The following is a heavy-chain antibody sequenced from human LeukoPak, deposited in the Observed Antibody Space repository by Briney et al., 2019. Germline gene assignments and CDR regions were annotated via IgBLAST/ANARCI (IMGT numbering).Heavy chain of an antibody. CDR2: IHYSGST. Sequence: SETLSLTCTVSGGSISSSSYYWGWIRQPPGKGLEWIGSIHYSGSTYYNPSLKSRVTISVDTSKNQFSLKLSSVTAADTAVYYCARRVATAYNWFDPWGQGTLVTVSS. CDR3: ARRVATAYNWFDP. J-gene: IGHJ5*02. V-gene: IGHV4-39*01. D-gene: IGHD5-12*01. CDR1: GGSISSSSYY.